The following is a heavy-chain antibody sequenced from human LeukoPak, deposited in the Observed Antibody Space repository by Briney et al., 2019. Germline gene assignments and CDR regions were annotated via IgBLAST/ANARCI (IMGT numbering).Heavy chain of an antibody. CDR1: GFTFTNFW. D-gene: IGHD3-22*01. Sequence: GGSLTLSCAASGFTFTNFWMNWVRETPGKGLMWVSRIQTDGSTRYAESVKGRFTISRDNAKNTVYLQMNSLRAEDTAVYYCARDTFYYDSSGLDYWGQGTLVTVSS. V-gene: IGHV3-74*01. J-gene: IGHJ4*02. CDR2: IQTDGST. CDR3: ARDTFYYDSSGLDY.